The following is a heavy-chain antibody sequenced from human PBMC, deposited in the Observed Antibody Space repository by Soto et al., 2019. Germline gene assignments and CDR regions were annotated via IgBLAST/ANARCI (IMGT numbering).Heavy chain of an antibody. CDR1: GYTFTTYG. CDR2: VSAYNGHT. V-gene: IGHV1-18*01. CDR3: ARDTQYSSTWCDY. Sequence: QVQLVQSGGEVKKPGASVKVSCKASGYTFTTYGISWMRQAPGQGLEWMGWVSAYNGHTTYAQKFDDRVTMTTDTATRTAYLELSSLRSDDTAVYYCARDTQYSSTWCDYWGQGTLVTVSS. J-gene: IGHJ4*02. D-gene: IGHD6-13*01.